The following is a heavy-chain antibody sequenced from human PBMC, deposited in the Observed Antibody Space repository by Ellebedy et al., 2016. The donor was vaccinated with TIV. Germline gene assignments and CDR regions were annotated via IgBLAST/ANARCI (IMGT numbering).Heavy chain of an antibody. CDR2: ISADGSSK. CDR1: GFSFSAFA. V-gene: IGHV3-23*01. J-gene: IGHJ4*02. D-gene: IGHD3-22*01. Sequence: GGSLRLSCAASGFSFSAFAMHWVRQAPGKGLEWLSVISADGSSKYHADSVKGRFTITRDNSKNTLYLQMSRLRTEDTAVYFCAKGSSSGFNYDRVGFEYWGQGTLVTVSS. CDR3: AKGSSSGFNYDRVGFEY.